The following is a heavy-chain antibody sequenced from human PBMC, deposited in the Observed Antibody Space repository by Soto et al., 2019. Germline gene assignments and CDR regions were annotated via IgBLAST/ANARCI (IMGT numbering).Heavy chain of an antibody. J-gene: IGHJ4*02. CDR3: ARHPNYYDSSGHFDY. CDR2: IYYSGST. D-gene: IGHD3-22*01. V-gene: IGHV4-39*01. CDR1: GGSISSSSYY. Sequence: QLQLQESGPGLVKPSETLSLTCTVSGGSISSSSYYWGWIRQPPGKGLEWIGSIYYSGSTYYNPSPNGRVTLSVDTSKNQFSLKLSSVTAADTAVYYCARHPNYYDSSGHFDYWGQGTLVTVSS.